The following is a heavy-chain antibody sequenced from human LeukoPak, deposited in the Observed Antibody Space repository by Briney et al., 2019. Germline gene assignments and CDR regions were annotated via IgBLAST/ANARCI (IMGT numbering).Heavy chain of an antibody. Sequence: GGSLRLSCAASGFTFSSYSMNWVRQAPGKGLEWVADIKQDGSEKYYVDSVKGRFTISRDNAKNSLYLQMNSLRAEDTAVYYCARAQDTYYDSSGYDYWGQGTLVTVSS. CDR2: IKQDGSEK. V-gene: IGHV3-7*01. CDR1: GFTFSSYS. CDR3: ARAQDTYYDSSGYDY. J-gene: IGHJ4*02. D-gene: IGHD3-22*01.